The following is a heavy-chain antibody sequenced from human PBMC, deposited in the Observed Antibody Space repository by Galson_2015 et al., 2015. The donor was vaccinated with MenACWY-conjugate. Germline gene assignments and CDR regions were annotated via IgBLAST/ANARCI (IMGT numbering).Heavy chain of an antibody. Sequence: SMRLSCAASGFIFNTYWMHWVRQAPGKELVWVSRINHGGSSTTYADSVKDRFTISRDNAKNTLYLQMNSLRLEDTAVFYCAKSRGASFYFDSWGQGTLVTVSS. CDR2: INHGGSST. D-gene: IGHD1-26*01. CDR1: GFIFNTYW. CDR3: AKSRGASFYFDS. J-gene: IGHJ4*02. V-gene: IGHV3-74*01.